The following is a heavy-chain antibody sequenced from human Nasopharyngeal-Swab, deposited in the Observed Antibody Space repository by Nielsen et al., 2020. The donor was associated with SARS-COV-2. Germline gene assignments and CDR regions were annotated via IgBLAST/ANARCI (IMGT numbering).Heavy chain of an antibody. Sequence: GASLKISCAASGFSFRSYGMHWVRQAPGKRLAWVAVKSYDGSNKDYADSVKGRFTISRDNSKNTLYLQTNSLRADDTAVYYCARGTIFGVVKRGPWDYYGMDVWGQGTTVTVSS. CDR2: KSYDGSNK. J-gene: IGHJ6*02. V-gene: IGHV3-30*03. D-gene: IGHD3-3*01. CDR3: ARGTIFGVVKRGPWDYYGMDV. CDR1: GFSFRSYG.